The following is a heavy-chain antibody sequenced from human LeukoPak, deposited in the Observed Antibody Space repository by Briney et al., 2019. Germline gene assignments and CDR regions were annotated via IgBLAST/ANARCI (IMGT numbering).Heavy chain of an antibody. Sequence: SETLSLTSTVSGGSISSYYWSWIRQPPGKGLECIGSIYYSGSTNYNPSLKSRVSISVDTSKNQFSLKLSSVTAADTAVYYCARDPTTSGLANDYWGQGTLVTVSS. J-gene: IGHJ4*02. CDR1: GGSISSYY. D-gene: IGHD6-19*01. CDR2: IYYSGST. V-gene: IGHV4-59*01. CDR3: ARDPTTSGLANDY.